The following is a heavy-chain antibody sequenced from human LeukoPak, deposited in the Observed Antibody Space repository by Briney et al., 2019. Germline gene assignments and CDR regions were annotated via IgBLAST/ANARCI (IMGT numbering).Heavy chain of an antibody. Sequence: ASVKVSCKVSGYSLSELSTHWVRQAPGQGLEWMGGFDPGDDETIYAQKFQGRVTMTEGTSTDTAYLELSSLRSEDTAVYFCATEKDLLLDSWGQGTPVTVSS. V-gene: IGHV1-24*01. CDR3: ATEKDLLLDS. CDR2: FDPGDDET. D-gene: IGHD1-26*01. J-gene: IGHJ5*01. CDR1: GYSLSELS.